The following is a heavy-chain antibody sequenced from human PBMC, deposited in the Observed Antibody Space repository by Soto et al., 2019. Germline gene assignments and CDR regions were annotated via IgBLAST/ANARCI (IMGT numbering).Heavy chain of an antibody. J-gene: IGHJ3*02. V-gene: IGHV4-59*01. CDR3: AREVYYGSGSYYNIGFDM. D-gene: IGHD3-10*01. Sequence: SETLSLTCTVSGGSISSYYWSWIRQPPGERLEWIGYIYYSGSSSYNPSPKSRVTVSVDTAKNQFSLKLSSVTVADTAVYYCAREVYYGSGSYYNIGFDMWGQGTMVTVSS. CDR1: GGSISSYY. CDR2: IYYSGSS.